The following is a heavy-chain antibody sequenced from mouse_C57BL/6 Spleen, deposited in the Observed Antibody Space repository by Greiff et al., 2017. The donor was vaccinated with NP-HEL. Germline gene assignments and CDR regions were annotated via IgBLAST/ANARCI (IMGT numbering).Heavy chain of an antibody. J-gene: IGHJ1*03. Sequence: VQLQQSGPELVKPGASVKISCKASGYTFTDYYMNWVKQSHGKSLEWIGDINPNNGGTSYNQKFKGKATLTVDESSSTAYMELRSLTSEDSAVYYCARGSSYWYFDVWGTGTTVTVSS. V-gene: IGHV1-26*01. CDR3: ARGSSYWYFDV. CDR1: GYTFTDYY. D-gene: IGHD1-1*01. CDR2: INPNNGGT.